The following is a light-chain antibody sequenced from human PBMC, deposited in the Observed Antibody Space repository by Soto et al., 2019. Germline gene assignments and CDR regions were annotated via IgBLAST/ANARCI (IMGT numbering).Light chain of an antibody. V-gene: IGLV1-44*01. J-gene: IGLJ2*01. CDR1: SSNNGSNT. CDR3: AAWDDSLNGVV. CDR2: SNN. Sequence: QSVLTQPPSASGTPGQRVTISCSGSSSNNGSNTVNWYQQLPGTAPKLLIYSNNQRPSGVPDRLSGSKSGTSASQAISGLQSEDEADYYCAAWDDSLNGVVFGGGTKLTVL.